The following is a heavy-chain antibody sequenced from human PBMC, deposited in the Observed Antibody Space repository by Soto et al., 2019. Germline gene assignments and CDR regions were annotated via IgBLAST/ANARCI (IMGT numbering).Heavy chain of an antibody. CDR3: VKDSGRNYFQH. D-gene: IGHD3-10*01. J-gene: IGHJ1*01. CDR1: GFTFSSYG. V-gene: IGHV3-23*01. CDR2: FEAGDNDA. Sequence: EVQLLESGGTLVQPGGSLRLSCAASGFTFSSYGMSWVRQTPEKGLEWVSGFEAGDNDAYYADPVKGRFTISRDNSENTLYLQMNSLRVEDTAVYYCVKDSGRNYFQHWGQGTLVTVSS.